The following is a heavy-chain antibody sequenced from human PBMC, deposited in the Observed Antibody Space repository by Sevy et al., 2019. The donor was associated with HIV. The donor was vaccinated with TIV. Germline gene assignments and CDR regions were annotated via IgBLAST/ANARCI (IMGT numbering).Heavy chain of an antibody. CDR2: LKSDIYGGTV. J-gene: IGHJ4*02. Sequence: GGSLRLSCTASGFTFGDYCMSWVRQAPGKGLEWVAFLKSDIYGGTVDHAASVRGRFVISRDDSKTIAYLQMNDLKTEDTGVYYCTRWKATQSIFDYWGQGALVTVSS. V-gene: IGHV3-49*04. D-gene: IGHD1-1*01. CDR1: GFTFGDYC. CDR3: TRWKATQSIFDY.